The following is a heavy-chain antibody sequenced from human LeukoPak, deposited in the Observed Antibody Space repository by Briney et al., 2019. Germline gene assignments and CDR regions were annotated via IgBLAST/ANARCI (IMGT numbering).Heavy chain of an antibody. Sequence: GGSLRLSCAASGFTFSSYAMSWVRQAPGKGLEWVSAISGSGGSTYYADSVKGRFTISRDNSKNTLYLQMISLRAEDTAVYYCAKSKGTSSGYFGFDYWGQGTLVAVSS. CDR1: GFTFSSYA. V-gene: IGHV3-23*01. D-gene: IGHD3-22*01. CDR2: ISGSGGST. CDR3: AKSKGTSSGYFGFDY. J-gene: IGHJ4*02.